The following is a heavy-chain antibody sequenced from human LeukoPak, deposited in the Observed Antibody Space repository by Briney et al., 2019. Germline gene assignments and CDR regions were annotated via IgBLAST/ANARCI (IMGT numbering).Heavy chain of an antibody. CDR1: GGSISSSNW. V-gene: IGHV4-4*02. CDR3: AAPAYGSGSYYQFDY. J-gene: IGHJ4*02. Sequence: PSGTLSLTCAVSGGSISSSNWWSWVRQPPGKGLEWIGEIYHSGSTNYNPSLKSRVTISVDKSKNQFSLKLSSVTAADTAVYYCAAPAYGSGSYYQFDYWGQGTLVTVSS. D-gene: IGHD3-10*01. CDR2: IYHSGST.